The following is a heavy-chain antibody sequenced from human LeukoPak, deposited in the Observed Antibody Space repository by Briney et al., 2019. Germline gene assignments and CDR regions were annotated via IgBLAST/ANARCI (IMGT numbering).Heavy chain of an antibody. CDR1: GYTLTSYY. J-gene: IGHJ6*02. Sequence: ASVKVSCKASGYTLTSYYMHWVRQAPGQGLEWMGIINPSGGSTSYAQKFQGRVTMTRDTSTSTVYMELSSLRSEDTAVYYCATEVGATHYYYYGMDVWGQGTTVTVSS. D-gene: IGHD1-26*01. V-gene: IGHV1-46*01. CDR2: INPSGGST. CDR3: ATEVGATHYYYYGMDV.